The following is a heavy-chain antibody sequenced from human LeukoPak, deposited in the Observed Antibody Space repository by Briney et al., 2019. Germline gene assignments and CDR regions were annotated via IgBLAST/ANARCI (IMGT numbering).Heavy chain of an antibody. Sequence: SETLSLTCTVSGGSISSRSYYWGWIRQPPGKGLEWIGSIYYSGSTYYNPSLKSRVTISVDTSKNQFSLKLSSVTAADTAVYYCARLGWELRDPVHYWGQGTLVTVSS. V-gene: IGHV4-39*01. J-gene: IGHJ4*02. D-gene: IGHD1-26*01. CDR1: GGSISSRSYY. CDR2: IYYSGST. CDR3: ARLGWELRDPVHY.